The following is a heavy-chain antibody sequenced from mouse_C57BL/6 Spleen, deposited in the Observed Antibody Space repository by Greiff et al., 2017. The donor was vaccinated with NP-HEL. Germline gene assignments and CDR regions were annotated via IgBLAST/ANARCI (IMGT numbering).Heavy chain of an antibody. D-gene: IGHD2-10*01. CDR3: ARSYYGNYYFDY. V-gene: IGHV5-4*03. Sequence: EVMLVESGGGLVKPGGSLKLSCAASGFTFSSYAMSWVRQTPEKRLEWVATISDGGSYTYYPDNVKGRFTISRDNAKNNLYLQMSHLKSEDTAMYYCARSYYGNYYFDYWGQGTTLTVSS. CDR1: GFTFSSYA. J-gene: IGHJ2*01. CDR2: ISDGGSYT.